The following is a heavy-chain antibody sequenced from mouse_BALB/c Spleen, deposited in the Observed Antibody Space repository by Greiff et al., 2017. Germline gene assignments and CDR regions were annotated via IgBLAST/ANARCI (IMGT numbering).Heavy chain of an antibody. CDR1: GFTFSDYY. V-gene: IGHV5-4*02. CDR2: ISDGGSYT. J-gene: IGHJ2*01. Sequence: EVMLVESGGGLVKPGGSLKLSCAASGFTFSDYYMYWVRQTPEKRLEWVATISDGGSYTYYPDSVKGRFTISRDNAKNNLYLQMSSLKSEDTAMYYCTRENREGYFDYWGQGTTLTVSS. D-gene: IGHD2-14*01. CDR3: TRENREGYFDY.